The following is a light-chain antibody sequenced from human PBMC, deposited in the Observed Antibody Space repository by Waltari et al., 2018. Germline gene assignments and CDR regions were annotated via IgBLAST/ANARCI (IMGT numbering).Light chain of an antibody. CDR2: ANN. J-gene: IGLJ3*02. Sequence: VLSPPPSVSRPPGQMLTIPCAPTRSNIAPGPALHWYQHLPGTAPKLLIYANNNRPSGVPARFSGSKSGTSASLAITGLQAEDEADYYCLSYDNRLTGWVFGGGTKVTVL. CDR3: LSYDNRLTGWV. CDR1: RSNIAPGPA. V-gene: IGLV1-40*01.